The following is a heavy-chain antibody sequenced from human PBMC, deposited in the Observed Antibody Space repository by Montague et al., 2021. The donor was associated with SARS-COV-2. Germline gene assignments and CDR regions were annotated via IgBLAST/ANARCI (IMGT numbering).Heavy chain of an antibody. Sequence: SETLSLTCTVSGGSISSYYWNWIRQSPGKGLEWIGYTNYSGSANYNPSLKSRVTISVDTSKNQLSLNLSSVTAADTAVYYCAHRLPAVAAFDYWGQGTLVTVSS. CDR2: TNYSGSA. J-gene: IGHJ4*02. CDR3: AHRLPAVAAFDY. CDR1: GGSISSYY. V-gene: IGHV4-59*01. D-gene: IGHD6-6*01.